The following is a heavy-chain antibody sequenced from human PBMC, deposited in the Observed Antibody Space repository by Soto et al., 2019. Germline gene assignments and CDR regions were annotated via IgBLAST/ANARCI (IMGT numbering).Heavy chain of an antibody. CDR3: ARMSYYYDKWYFDL. D-gene: IGHD3-22*01. CDR2: VYYSGST. Sequence: QLHESGPGVVKPSETLSLTCTVSGDSINNNDYYWNWIRQTPGKGLEWIGYVYYSGSTYYIPSLKSRLSMSVDTSKNQFSLQLSSVTAADTAIYYCARMSYYYDKWYFDLWGRGTLVTVSS. CDR1: GDSINNNDYY. V-gene: IGHV4-30-4*01. J-gene: IGHJ2*01.